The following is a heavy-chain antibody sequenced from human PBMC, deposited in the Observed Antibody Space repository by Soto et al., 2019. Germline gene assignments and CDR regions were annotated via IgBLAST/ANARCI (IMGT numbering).Heavy chain of an antibody. D-gene: IGHD3-22*01. J-gene: IGHJ6*02. V-gene: IGHV3-33*01. Sequence: HWVRQAPGKGLEWVAVIWYDGSNKYYADSGKGRFTISRDNSKNTLYLQMNSLRAEDTAVYYCARGLRIHYDSSGFFYGKGGIDVWGQVTAVTVSS. CDR2: IWYDGSNK. CDR3: ARGLRIHYDSSGFFYGKGGIDV.